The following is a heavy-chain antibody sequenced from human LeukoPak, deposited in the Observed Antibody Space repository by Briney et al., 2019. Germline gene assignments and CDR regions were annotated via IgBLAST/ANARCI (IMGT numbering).Heavy chain of an antibody. V-gene: IGHV4-34*01. CDR3: ARAPGTVAIDY. D-gene: IGHD5-12*01. CDR1: GESFSGYF. Sequence: PSETLSLTCAVYGESFSGYFWTWIRQPPGKGLEWIGEINHSGIINYNPFLKSRVTISVDTSKNQLSLKVTSLTAADTAVYYCARAPGTVAIDYWGQGTLVTVSS. CDR2: INHSGII. J-gene: IGHJ4*02.